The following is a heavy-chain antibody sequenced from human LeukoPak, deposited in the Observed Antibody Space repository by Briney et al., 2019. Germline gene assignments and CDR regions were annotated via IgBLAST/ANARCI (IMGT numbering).Heavy chain of an antibody. J-gene: IGHJ4*02. Sequence: ASVKVSCKASGGTFSSYAISWVRQAPGQGLEWMGRIIPIFGTANSAQKFQGRVTITTDESTSTAYMELSSLRSEDTAVYYCARQKLVREFDYWGQGTLVTVSS. CDR3: ARQKLVREFDY. D-gene: IGHD6-6*01. CDR2: IIPIFGTA. V-gene: IGHV1-69*05. CDR1: GGTFSSYA.